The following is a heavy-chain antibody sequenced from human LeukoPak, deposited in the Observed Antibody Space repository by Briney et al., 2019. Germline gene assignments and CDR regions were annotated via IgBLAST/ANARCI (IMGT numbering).Heavy chain of an antibody. CDR1: GCSISSGDYY. V-gene: IGHV4-30-4*01. CDR2: SYYSGST. J-gene: IGHJ4*02. CDR3: AREGRPSDY. Sequence: SQTLSLTCTVSGCSISSGDYYWSWIRRPPGKGLEWIGYSYYSGSTYYNPSLKSRVTTSVDTSKNQCSLKLSSVTAADTAVYYCAREGRPSDYWGQGTLVTVSS.